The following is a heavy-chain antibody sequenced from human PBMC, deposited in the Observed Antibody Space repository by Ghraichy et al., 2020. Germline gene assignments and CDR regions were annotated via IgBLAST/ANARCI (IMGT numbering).Heavy chain of an antibody. CDR3: AKLAGTSALGY. Sequence: SETLSLTCPVSGGSLSSYYWSWIRQPPGKGLEWIGYIYYDGTTNYNPSLKSRVTISVDTSKNQFSLKLSSVTAADTAVYYCAKLAGTSALGYWGQGTLGSVSS. J-gene: IGHJ4*02. CDR1: GGSLSSYY. V-gene: IGHV4-59*01. D-gene: IGHD6-13*01. CDR2: IYYDGTT.